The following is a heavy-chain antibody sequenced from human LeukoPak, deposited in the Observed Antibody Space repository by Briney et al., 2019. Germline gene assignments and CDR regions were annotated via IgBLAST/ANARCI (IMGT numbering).Heavy chain of an antibody. CDR1: GGSISSYY. Sequence: KPSETLSLTCTVSGGSISSYYWSWIRQPPGKGLEWIAYIFYSGRTNNYPSLKSRVTISVDTSKNQFSLKLSSVTAADTAVYYCATVFTSKSGSYLDYWGQGTLVT. CDR2: IFYSGRT. D-gene: IGHD1-26*01. CDR3: ATVFTSKSGSYLDY. J-gene: IGHJ4*02. V-gene: IGHV4-59*08.